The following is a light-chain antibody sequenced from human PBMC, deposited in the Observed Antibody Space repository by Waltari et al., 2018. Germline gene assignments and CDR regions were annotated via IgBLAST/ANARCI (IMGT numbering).Light chain of an antibody. V-gene: IGLV2-14*03. J-gene: IGLJ1*01. CDR1: SSDVGGYNS. CDR2: DVS. CDR3: SSYTSSDTYV. Sequence: QSALTQPASVSGSPGQSITISCTGTSSDVGGYNSVSWYQQHPVKAPKLMIYDVSNRPSGVSNRFFGSKVGNTASLTISGLQAEDEADYYCSSYTSSDTYVFGTGTKVTVL.